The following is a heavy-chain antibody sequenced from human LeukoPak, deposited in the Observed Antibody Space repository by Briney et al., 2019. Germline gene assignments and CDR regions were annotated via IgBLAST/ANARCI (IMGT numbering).Heavy chain of an antibody. V-gene: IGHV1-46*01. CDR3: ARTAARRFDY. Sequence: ASVKVSCKASGYTFPSYFMHWVRQAPGQGLEWMGIINPTGGSTTYAQKFQGRVTMTRDTSTSTVYMELSSLRSDDTAVYYCARTAARRFDYRGQGTLVTVSS. CDR2: INPTGGST. CDR1: GYTFPSYF. D-gene: IGHD6-6*01. J-gene: IGHJ4*02.